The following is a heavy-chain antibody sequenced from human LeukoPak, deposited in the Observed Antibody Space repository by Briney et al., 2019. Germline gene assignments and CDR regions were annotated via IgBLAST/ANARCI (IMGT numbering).Heavy chain of an antibody. D-gene: IGHD2-2*01. CDR1: GFTFSSYA. V-gene: IGHV3-23*01. CDR3: AKDRVVPAAIYFDY. Sequence: LPGGSLRLSCAASGFTFSSYAMSWVRQAPGKGLEWVSAVSGSGGSTYYADSVKGRFTISRDNSKNTLYLQMNSLRAEDTAIYYCAKDRVVPAAIYFDYWGQGTLVTVSS. J-gene: IGHJ4*02. CDR2: VSGSGGST.